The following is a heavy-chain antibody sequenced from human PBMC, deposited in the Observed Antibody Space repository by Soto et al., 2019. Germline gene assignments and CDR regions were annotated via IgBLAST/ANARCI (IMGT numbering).Heavy chain of an antibody. Sequence: EGQLVESGGGLVQPGGSLSLSCAASGFTFSSYCMSWFRQAPGQGLEWVVNIKQDGSGKHYVDSVKGRFTISRDNAKHSLYLQINSLRAEDTAVYYSTRDTSPRRVDYWGQGNLVSVST. V-gene: IGHV3-7*01. CDR3: TRDTSPRRVDY. CDR2: IKQDGSGK. D-gene: IGHD2-2*01. J-gene: IGHJ4*02. CDR1: GFTFSSYC.